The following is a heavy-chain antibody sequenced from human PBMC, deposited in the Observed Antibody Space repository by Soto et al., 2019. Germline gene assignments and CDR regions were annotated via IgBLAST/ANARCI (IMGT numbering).Heavy chain of an antibody. CDR3: ASGRAWTTGPSLYYSDTSGFQRLDN. J-gene: IGHJ4*02. CDR2: MYPNSGNT. Sequence: SVKVACKASGSTFTRYALNWVRQATGQGREWMGWMYPNSGNTGYAQKFQGRVTMTRNTSISTAYMDLRRLLSEDTAVYYCASGRAWTTGPSLYYSDTSGFQRLDNLGQGALATVSS. CDR1: GSTFTRYA. D-gene: IGHD3-22*01. V-gene: IGHV1-8*01.